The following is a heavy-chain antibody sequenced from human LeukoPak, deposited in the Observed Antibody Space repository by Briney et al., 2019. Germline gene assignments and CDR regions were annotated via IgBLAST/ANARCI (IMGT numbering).Heavy chain of an antibody. Sequence: PGGSLRLSGAASGFTFSSYAMHWVRQAPGKGLEYVSAISSNGGSTYYANSVKGRFTISRDNSKNTLYLQVGSLRAEDMAVYYCARPLWGDIVVVGFDYWGQGTLVTVSS. CDR3: ARPLWGDIVVVGFDY. J-gene: IGHJ4*02. V-gene: IGHV3-64*01. CDR2: ISSNGGST. CDR1: GFTFSSYA. D-gene: IGHD2-15*01.